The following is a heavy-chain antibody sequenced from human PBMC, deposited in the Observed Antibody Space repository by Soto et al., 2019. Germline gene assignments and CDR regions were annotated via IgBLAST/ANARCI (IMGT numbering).Heavy chain of an antibody. Sequence: SQTLSLTCAISGDSVSSNSAAWKWIRQSPSRGLEWLGRTYYRSKWYNDYAVSVKSRITINPDTSKNQFSLQLNSVTPEDTAVYYCARGKYYDSSGYLSPVDAFDIWGQGTMVTVSS. D-gene: IGHD3-22*01. V-gene: IGHV6-1*01. J-gene: IGHJ3*02. CDR2: TYYRSKWYN. CDR1: GDSVSSNSAA. CDR3: ARGKYYDSSGYLSPVDAFDI.